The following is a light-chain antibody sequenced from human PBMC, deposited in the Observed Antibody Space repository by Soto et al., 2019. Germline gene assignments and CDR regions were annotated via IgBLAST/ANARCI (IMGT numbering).Light chain of an antibody. CDR1: SSDVGAYNY. Sequence: QSALTQPASVSGSPGQSITISCTGTSSDVGAYNYVSWYQHHPGKAPKLMIYEVSNRPSGVSNRFSGSKSGNTASLTISGLQTEDEADYYCSSYTSSIYVVFGGGTKLTV. J-gene: IGLJ2*01. CDR2: EVS. V-gene: IGLV2-14*01. CDR3: SSYTSSIYVV.